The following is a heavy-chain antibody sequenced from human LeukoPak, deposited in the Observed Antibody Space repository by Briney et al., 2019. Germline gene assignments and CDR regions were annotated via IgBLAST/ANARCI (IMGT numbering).Heavy chain of an antibody. V-gene: IGHV1-18*01. CDR3: ARSGLQLKFDWFDP. D-gene: IGHD5-24*01. CDR1: GYTFTIYG. CDR2: ISAYNGNT. Sequence: ASVKVSCKASGYTFTIYGISWVRQAPGQGLEWMGWISAYNGNTNYAQKLQGRVTMTTDTSTSTAYMELRSLRSDDTAVYYCARSGLQLKFDWFDPWGQGTLVTVSS. J-gene: IGHJ5*02.